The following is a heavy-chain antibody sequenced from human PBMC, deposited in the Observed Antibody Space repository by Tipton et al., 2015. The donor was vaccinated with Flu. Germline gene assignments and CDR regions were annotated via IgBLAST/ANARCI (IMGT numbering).Heavy chain of an antibody. D-gene: IGHD3-16*02. CDR3: ARDSPSLRLGDLSSVDY. V-gene: IGHV4-4*07. CDR1: GDSIRSYS. CDR2: IYTSGST. Sequence: PGLVKPSETLSLTCSVSGDSIRSYSWSWIRQPAGKGLEWIGRIYTSGSTNYNPSLKSRVTMSVDTSKNQFSLNLRSVTAADTAMYYCARDSPSLRLGDLSSVDYWGQGTLVTVSS. J-gene: IGHJ4*02.